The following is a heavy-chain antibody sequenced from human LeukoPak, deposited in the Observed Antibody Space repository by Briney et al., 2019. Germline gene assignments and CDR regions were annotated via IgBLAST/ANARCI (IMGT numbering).Heavy chain of an antibody. V-gene: IGHV4-39*01. D-gene: IGHD3-10*01. CDR1: GGSISSSSYY. J-gene: IGHJ4*02. Sequence: SETLSLTCTVSGGSISSSSYYWGWIRQPPGKGLEWIGSIYYSGYTYYNPSLKSRVTISVDTSKNQFSLKLSSVTAADTAVYYCAKHYMGSPYNRAVDYWGQGTLVTVSS. CDR2: IYYSGYT. CDR3: AKHYMGSPYNRAVDY.